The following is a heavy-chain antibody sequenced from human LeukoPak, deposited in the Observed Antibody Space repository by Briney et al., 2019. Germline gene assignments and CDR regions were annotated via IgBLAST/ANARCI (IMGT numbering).Heavy chain of an antibody. CDR2: IYYSGST. Sequence: SETLSLTCTVSGGSISSYYWSWIRQPPGKGLEWIGYIYYSGSTNYNPSLKSRVTISVDTSKNQFSLKLSSVTAADTAVYYCARLRTDGYNYPHYWYFDLWGRGTLVTVSS. V-gene: IGHV4-59*08. J-gene: IGHJ2*01. CDR1: GGSISSYY. CDR3: ARLRTDGYNYPHYWYFDL. D-gene: IGHD5-24*01.